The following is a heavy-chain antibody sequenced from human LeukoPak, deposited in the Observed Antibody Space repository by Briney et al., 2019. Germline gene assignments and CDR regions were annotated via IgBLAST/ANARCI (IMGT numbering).Heavy chain of an antibody. J-gene: IGHJ4*02. Sequence: GGSLRLSCAASGFTFDDYAMHWVRHAPGKGLEWVSGISWNSGSIGYADSVKGRFTISRDNAKNSLYLQMNSLRAEDTALYYCAKGPYGSVLYYFDYWGQGTLVTVSS. V-gene: IGHV3-9*01. CDR2: ISWNSGSI. CDR1: GFTFDDYA. D-gene: IGHD3-10*01. CDR3: AKGPYGSVLYYFDY.